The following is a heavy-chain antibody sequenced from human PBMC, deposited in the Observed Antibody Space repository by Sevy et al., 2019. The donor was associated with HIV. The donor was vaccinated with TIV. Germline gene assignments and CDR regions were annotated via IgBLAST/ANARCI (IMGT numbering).Heavy chain of an antibody. V-gene: IGHV4-34*01. D-gene: IGHD2-8*02. Sequence: SETLSLTWAVYGGSFSGYYWSWIRQPPGKGLEWIGEINHSGSTNYNPSLKSRVTISVDTSKNQFSLKLSSVTAADTDVYYCARGAVVYAMPAGGWFDPWGQGTLVTVSS. J-gene: IGHJ5*02. CDR2: INHSGST. CDR3: ARGAVVYAMPAGGWFDP. CDR1: GGSFSGYY.